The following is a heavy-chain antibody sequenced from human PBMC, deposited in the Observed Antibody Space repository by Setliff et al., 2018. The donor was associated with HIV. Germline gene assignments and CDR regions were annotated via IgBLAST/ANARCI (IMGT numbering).Heavy chain of an antibody. D-gene: IGHD3-9*01. CDR1: GGSISSYY. Sequence: SETLSLTCTVSGGSISSYYWSWIRQPAGKGLEWIGRIYTSGSTNYNPSLKSRVTMSVDTSKNQFSLKLSSVTAADTAVYYCVRERDDLTGYYQDYWGQGTLVTVSS. CDR3: VRERDDLTGYYQDY. J-gene: IGHJ4*02. V-gene: IGHV4-4*07. CDR2: IYTSGST.